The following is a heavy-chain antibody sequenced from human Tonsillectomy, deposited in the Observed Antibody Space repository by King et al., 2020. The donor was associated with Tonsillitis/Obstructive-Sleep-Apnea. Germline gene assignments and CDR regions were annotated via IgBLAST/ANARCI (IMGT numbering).Heavy chain of an antibody. CDR1: GFTFSSYA. CDR2: ISGTDGGT. V-gene: IGHV3-23*04. D-gene: IGHD3-3*01. J-gene: IGHJ4*02. Sequence: VQLVESGGGLVQPGWSLRLSCAASGFTFSSYAMSWVRQAPGKGLEWVSAISGTDGGTYYADSVKGRFTISRENSKNTLYLQINSLRAEDTAIYYCAKDHYDFWSGYYTGDNYWGQGTLVTVSS. CDR3: AKDHYDFWSGYYTGDNY.